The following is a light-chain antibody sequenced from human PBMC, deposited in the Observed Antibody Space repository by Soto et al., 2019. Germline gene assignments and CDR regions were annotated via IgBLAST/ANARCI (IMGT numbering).Light chain of an antibody. Sequence: QSVLTQPPSVSGAPGQRVTISCTGSSSNIGAGYVVHWYQHLPGTAPRLLIYGNSNRPSGVPDRFSGSKSGTSASLAITGLQTEDEADYYCQSFDSGLRGEAFGGGTKLTVL. CDR2: GNS. J-gene: IGLJ3*02. CDR1: SSNIGAGYV. CDR3: QSFDSGLRGEA. V-gene: IGLV1-40*01.